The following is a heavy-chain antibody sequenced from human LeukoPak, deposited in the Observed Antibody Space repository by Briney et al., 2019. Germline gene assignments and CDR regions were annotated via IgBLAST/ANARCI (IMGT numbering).Heavy chain of an antibody. D-gene: IGHD7-27*01. V-gene: IGHV1-18*01. CDR2: ISAYNGNT. Sequence: ASVKVSCKASGYTFTSYGISWVRQAPGQGLEWMGWISAYNGNTNYAQKFQGRVTMTTDTSISTAYMELSRLTSDDTAVYYCARAVNWGYDYWGQGTLVTVSS. CDR3: ARAVNWGYDY. J-gene: IGHJ4*02. CDR1: GYTFTSYG.